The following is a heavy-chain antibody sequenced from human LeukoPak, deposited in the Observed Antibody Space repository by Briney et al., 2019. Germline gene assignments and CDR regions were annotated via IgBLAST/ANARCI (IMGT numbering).Heavy chain of an antibody. J-gene: IGHJ5*02. D-gene: IGHD1-7*01. CDR1: GFTFSSYA. Sequence: GSLRLSCAASGFTFSSYAMSWVRQAPGKGLEWIGRIYVTGSTTYNPSLESRVTMSLDTSKNHFSLKLRSVTAADTTVYYCARDSGTTGEVKFDPWGQGTLVTVSS. CDR2: IYVTGST. CDR3: ARDSGTTGEVKFDP. V-gene: IGHV4-4*07.